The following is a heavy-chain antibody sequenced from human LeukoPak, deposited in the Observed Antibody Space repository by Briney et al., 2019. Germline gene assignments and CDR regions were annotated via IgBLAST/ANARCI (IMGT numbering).Heavy chain of an antibody. CDR1: GGSISSYY. CDR2: IYYSGST. V-gene: IGHV4-59*01. D-gene: IGHD1-26*01. Sequence: SETLSLTCTVSGGSISSYYWSWIRQSPGKGLEWIGYIYYSGSTDYNPSLKSRVTISVDTSKNQFSLKLSSVTAADTAVYYCARVGGSYSSRWFDPWGQGTLVTVSS. J-gene: IGHJ5*02. CDR3: ARVGGSYSSRWFDP.